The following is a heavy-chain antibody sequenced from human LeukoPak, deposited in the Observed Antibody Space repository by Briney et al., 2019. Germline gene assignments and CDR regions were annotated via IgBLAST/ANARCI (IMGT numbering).Heavy chain of an antibody. CDR3: ARRMDYYDSSGSLDY. V-gene: IGHV4-61*02. J-gene: IGHJ4*02. Sequence: SETLSLTCTVSGGSISSGSYYWSWIRQPARKGLEWIGRIYTSGSTNYNPSLKSRVTISVDTSKNQFSLKLSSVTAADTAVYYCARRMDYYDSSGSLDYWGQETLVTVSS. CDR2: IYTSGST. D-gene: IGHD3-22*01. CDR1: GGSISSGSYY.